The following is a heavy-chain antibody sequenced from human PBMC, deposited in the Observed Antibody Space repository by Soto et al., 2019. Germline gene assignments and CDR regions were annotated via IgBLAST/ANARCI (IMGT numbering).Heavy chain of an antibody. CDR2: IWYDGSNK. CDR3: ARDYIVVVPAADSEYYYYYYGMDV. D-gene: IGHD2-2*01. CDR1: GFTFSSYG. V-gene: IGHV3-33*01. Sequence: GGSLRLSCAASGFTFSSYGMHWVRQAPGKGLEWVAVIWYDGSNKYYADSVKGRFTISRDNSKNTLYLQMNSLRAEDTAVYYCARDYIVVVPAADSEYYYYYYGMDVWGQGTTVTAP. J-gene: IGHJ6*02.